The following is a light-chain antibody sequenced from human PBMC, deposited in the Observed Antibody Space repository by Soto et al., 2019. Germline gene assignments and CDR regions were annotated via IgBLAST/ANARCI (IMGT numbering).Light chain of an antibody. J-gene: IGLJ1*01. CDR3: SSHAGSNNYV. CDR1: SSDVGGYNF. Sequence: QSVLTQPASVSGSPGQSITISCTGTSSDVGGYNFVSWYEQHPGKAPKLIIYEVNGRPSGVSDRFSGSKSGNTASLTISGLQAEDEADYYCSSHAGSNNYVFGTGTKVTVL. CDR2: EVN. V-gene: IGLV2-14*01.